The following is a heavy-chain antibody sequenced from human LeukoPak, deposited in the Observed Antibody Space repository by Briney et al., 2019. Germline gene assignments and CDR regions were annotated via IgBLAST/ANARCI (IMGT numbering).Heavy chain of an antibody. V-gene: IGHV3-33*08. CDR3: ARDATEYGDSHFDW. Sequence: PGRSLRLSCSASGFSFSSYGMHWVRQAPGKGLEWVAVIWHDGSHQYYADSEKGRFTISRDNSRNTVYLQMNRLRVDDTAVYYCARDATEYGDSHFDWWGQGTLVTVSS. D-gene: IGHD4-17*01. CDR2: IWHDGSHQ. J-gene: IGHJ4*02. CDR1: GFSFSSYG.